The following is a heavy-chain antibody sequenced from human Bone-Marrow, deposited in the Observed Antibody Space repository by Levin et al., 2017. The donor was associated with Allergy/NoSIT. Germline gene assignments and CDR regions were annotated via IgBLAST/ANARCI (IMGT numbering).Heavy chain of an antibody. D-gene: IGHD1-26*01. CDR1: GFTFSSYG. Sequence: GESLKISCAASGFTFSSYGMSWVRQAPGKGLEWVSGSSNSGKSTYNADSVRGRFTISRDNAKNTLYLQMNSLRAEDTAVYYCAKVWGGATLGAFDIWGQGTMVTVSS. CDR3: AKVWGGATLGAFDI. CDR2: SSNSGKST. V-gene: IGHV3-23*01. J-gene: IGHJ3*02.